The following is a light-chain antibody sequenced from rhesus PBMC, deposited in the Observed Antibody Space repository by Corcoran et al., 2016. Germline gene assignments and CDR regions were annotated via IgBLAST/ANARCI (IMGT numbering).Light chain of an antibody. J-gene: IGKJ3*01. Sequence: EIVLTQSPATLSLSPGERATLSCRASQSVSSSLAWYQQKPEQAPRLLIYGASSRATGIPDRCSGSGSGTDFTLTISSLEPEDFAVYYCQQYSNWPFTFGPGTKLDIK. CDR2: GAS. CDR3: QQYSNWPFT. CDR1: QSVSSS. V-gene: IGKV3-42*03.